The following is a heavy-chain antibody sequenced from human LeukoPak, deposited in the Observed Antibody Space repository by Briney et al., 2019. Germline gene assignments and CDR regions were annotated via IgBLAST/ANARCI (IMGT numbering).Heavy chain of an antibody. Sequence: GGSLRLSCAASGFTFSSYWMTWVRQAPGKGLEWVANIKQDGSEKYFVDSVKGRFTMSRDNSKNSLYLQMDSLRAEDTAVYFCARGGGRYCSGGSCYDIDYWGQGTPVTVSS. D-gene: IGHD2-15*01. CDR2: IKQDGSEK. J-gene: IGHJ4*02. CDR3: ARGGGRYCSGGSCYDIDY. CDR1: GFTFSSYW. V-gene: IGHV3-7*01.